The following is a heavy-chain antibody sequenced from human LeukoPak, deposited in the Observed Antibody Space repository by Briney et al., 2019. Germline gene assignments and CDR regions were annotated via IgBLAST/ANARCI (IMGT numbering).Heavy chain of an antibody. V-gene: IGHV4-61*09. CDR2: IYTSGST. D-gene: IGHD3-9*01. J-gene: IGHJ4*02. CDR3: ARGVYDILTGYYLYFDY. CDR1: GGSISSGSYH. Sequence: SETLSLTCTVSGGSISSGSYHWIWIRQPAGKGLEWIGHIYTSGSTNYNPSLRSRVTISVDTSKNQFSLKLNSVTAADTAVYYCARGVYDILTGYYLYFDYWGQGTLVTVSS.